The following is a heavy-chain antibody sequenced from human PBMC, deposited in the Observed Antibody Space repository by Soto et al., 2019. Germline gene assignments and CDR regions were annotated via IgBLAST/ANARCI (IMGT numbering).Heavy chain of an antibody. CDR3: ASRYGMDV. V-gene: IGHV5-10-1*01. Sequence: GESLKISCDGSGYSFTSYCTSWVRQMPGKGLEWMGRIDPSDSYTNYSPSFQGHVTISADKSISTAYLQWSSLKASDTAMYYCASRYGMDVWGQGTTVTVSS. CDR1: GYSFTSYC. CDR2: IDPSDSYT. J-gene: IGHJ6*02.